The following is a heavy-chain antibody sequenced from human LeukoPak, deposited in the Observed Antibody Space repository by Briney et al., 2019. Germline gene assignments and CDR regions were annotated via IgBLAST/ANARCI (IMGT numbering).Heavy chain of an antibody. D-gene: IGHD2-15*01. Sequence: GGSLRLSCAASGFTFSSYGMHWVRQAPGKGLEWVAFIRYDGSNKYYADSVKGRFTISRDNSKNTLYLQMNSLRAEDTAVYYCAPPPSGSLADGMDVWGQGTTVTVSS. CDR3: APPPSGSLADGMDV. J-gene: IGHJ6*02. V-gene: IGHV3-30*02. CDR1: GFTFSSYG. CDR2: IRYDGSNK.